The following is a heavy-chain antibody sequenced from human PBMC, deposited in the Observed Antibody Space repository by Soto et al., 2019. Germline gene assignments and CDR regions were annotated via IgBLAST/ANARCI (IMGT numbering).Heavy chain of an antibody. CDR3: ATGGGGTAYYYGMDV. J-gene: IGHJ6*02. CDR2: FDPEDGET. V-gene: IGHV1-24*01. Sequence: ASVKVSCKVSGYTLTELSMHWVRQAPGKGLEWMGGFDPEDGETIYAQKFQDRVTMTEDTSTDTAYMELSSLRSEDTAVYYCATGGGGTAYYYGMDVWGQGTTVTVSS. D-gene: IGHD1-1*01. CDR1: GYTLTELS.